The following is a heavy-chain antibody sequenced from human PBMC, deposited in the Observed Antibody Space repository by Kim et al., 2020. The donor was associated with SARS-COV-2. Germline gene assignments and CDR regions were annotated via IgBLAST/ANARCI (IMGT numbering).Heavy chain of an antibody. Sequence: GGSLRLSCAASGFTFSSYAMHWVRQAPGKGLEWVAVISYDGSNKYYADSVKGRFTISRDNSKNTLYLQMNSLRAEDTAVYYCARVGYDFWSGYYGGVGRYGMDVWGQGTQVTVSS. J-gene: IGHJ6*02. V-gene: IGHV3-30-3*01. D-gene: IGHD3-3*01. CDR1: GFTFSSYA. CDR3: ARVGYDFWSGYYGGVGRYGMDV. CDR2: ISYDGSNK.